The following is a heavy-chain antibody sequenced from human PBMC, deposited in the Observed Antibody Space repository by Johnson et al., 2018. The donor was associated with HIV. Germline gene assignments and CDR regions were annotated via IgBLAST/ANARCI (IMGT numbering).Heavy chain of an antibody. Sequence: QVQLVESGGGVVQPGRSLRLSCAASGFTFSSYAMHWVRQAPGKGLEWVAVISYDGSYKYYADSVEGRFTVSRDNSENTLYLQMNSLRAEDTALYYCARDGAGFGELATTFIRGHDVFDIWGQGTMVTVSS. CDR1: GFTFSSYA. J-gene: IGHJ3*02. CDR3: ARDGAGFGELATTFIRGHDVFDI. D-gene: IGHD3-10*01. CDR2: ISYDGSYK. V-gene: IGHV3-30*04.